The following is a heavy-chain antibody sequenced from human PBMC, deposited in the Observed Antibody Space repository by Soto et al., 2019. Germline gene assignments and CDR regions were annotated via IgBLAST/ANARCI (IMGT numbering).Heavy chain of an antibody. CDR3: ATASYGAFDI. CDR2: IIPIFGTA. D-gene: IGHD3-16*01. Sequence: SVKVSCKASGGTFSSYAISWVRQAPGQGLEWMGGIIPIFGTANYAQKFQGRVTMTADASTSTAYMELSSLRSEDTAVYYCATASYGAFDIWGQGTMVTVSS. V-gene: IGHV1-69*13. CDR1: GGTFSSYA. J-gene: IGHJ3*02.